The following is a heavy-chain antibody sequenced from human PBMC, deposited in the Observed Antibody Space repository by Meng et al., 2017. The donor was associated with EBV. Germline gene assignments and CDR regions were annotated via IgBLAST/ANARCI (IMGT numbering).Heavy chain of an antibody. D-gene: IGHD3-10*01. J-gene: IGHJ4*02. CDR2: LIPMFGAP. V-gene: IGHV1-69*01. Sequence: QVQLVQSGAEVKKPGSSVKVSCRTSGGTFRSDAVSWVPQAPGQGLEWMGGLIPMFGAPNYAQKFQGRVTIIADESTSTHTMELNSLRSEDTAMYYCASESGRGYTPDYWGQGTLVTVSS. CDR3: ASESGRGYTPDY. CDR1: GGTFRSDA.